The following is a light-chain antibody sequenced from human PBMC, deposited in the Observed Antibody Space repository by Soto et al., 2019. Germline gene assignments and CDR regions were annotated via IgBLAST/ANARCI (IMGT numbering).Light chain of an antibody. J-gene: IGKJ1*01. V-gene: IGKV3-20*01. CDR3: QQYISSPWT. Sequence: IVFTPSPGTLSLSPGERATLSCRASRSVSSSYLAWYQQKPGQAPRLLIYGASNRATGIPDRFSGSESGTDFTLTISRLEPEDFAVYYCQQYISSPWTFGQGTKVDIK. CDR1: RSVSSSY. CDR2: GAS.